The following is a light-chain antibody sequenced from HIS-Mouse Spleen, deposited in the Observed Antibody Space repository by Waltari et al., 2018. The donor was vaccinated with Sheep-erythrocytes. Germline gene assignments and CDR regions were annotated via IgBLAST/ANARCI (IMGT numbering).Light chain of an antibody. V-gene: IGLV2-8*01. CDR3: SSYAGSNNWV. Sequence: QSALTQPPSASGSPGQSVTISCTGTSRDVGGYNYVSWYQQHPGKAPKLMIYEVSTRPSGVPDRFSGSKSGNTASLTVSGLQAEDEADYYCSSYAGSNNWVFGGGTKQTVL. CDR2: EVS. J-gene: IGLJ3*02. CDR1: SRDVGGYNY.